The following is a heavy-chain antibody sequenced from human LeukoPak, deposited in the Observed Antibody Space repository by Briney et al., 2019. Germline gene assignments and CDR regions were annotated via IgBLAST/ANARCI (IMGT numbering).Heavy chain of an antibody. CDR2: IYHSGST. CDR1: GYSISSGYY. J-gene: IGHJ6*03. CDR3: ARIYGSGSYFLYYYYMDV. V-gene: IGHV4-38-2*02. D-gene: IGHD3-10*01. Sequence: SETLSLTCTVSGYSISSGYYWGWIRQPPGKGLEWIGSIYHSGSTYYNPSLKSRVTISVDTSKNQFSLKLSSVTAADTAVYYCARIYGSGSYFLYYYYMDVWGKGTTVTASS.